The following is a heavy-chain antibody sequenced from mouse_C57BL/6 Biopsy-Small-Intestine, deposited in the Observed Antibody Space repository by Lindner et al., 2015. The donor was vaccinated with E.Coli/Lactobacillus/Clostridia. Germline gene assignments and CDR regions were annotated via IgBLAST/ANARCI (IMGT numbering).Heavy chain of an antibody. CDR1: GYNFHGYY. J-gene: IGHJ4*01. D-gene: IGHD1-1*01. V-gene: IGHV1-53*01. Sequence: SVKVSCKTSGYNFHGYYLHWVRQAPGQGLEWMGWINPNSDGTKYAQKFQGRITLTGDTSISTAYMELSGLRSDDTAVYYCARAADWFSSAWYLIFWGQGTLVTVSS. CDR3: ARAADWFSSAWYLIF. CDR2: INPNSDGT.